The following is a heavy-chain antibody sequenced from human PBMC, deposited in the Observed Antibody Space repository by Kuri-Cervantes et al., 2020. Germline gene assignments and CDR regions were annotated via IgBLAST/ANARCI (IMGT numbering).Heavy chain of an antibody. CDR3: ARHVHYDSTGYYRYDC. Sequence: SQTLSLTCAVYGGSFSGYYWSWIRQPPGKGLEWIGEINHSGSTNYNPSLKSRVTISVDTSKNQFSLKLSSVTAADTAVYYCARHVHYDSTGYYRYDCWGQGTLVTVSS. CDR1: GGSFSGYY. J-gene: IGHJ4*02. V-gene: IGHV4-34*01. CDR2: INHSGST. D-gene: IGHD3-22*01.